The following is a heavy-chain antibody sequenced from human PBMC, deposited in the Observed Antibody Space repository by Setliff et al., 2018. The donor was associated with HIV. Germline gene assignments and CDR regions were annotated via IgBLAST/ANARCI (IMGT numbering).Heavy chain of an antibody. Sequence: PSETLSLTCTVSGGSISSRNFYWGWIRQPPGKGLERIGSIAYTGSGYYNSSLKSRVTISVDTSRNECSLKLTSVTAADTAVYYCAREVRWELPQGFDHWGQGSQVTVSS. V-gene: IGHV4-39*07. CDR2: IAYTGSG. CDR3: AREVRWELPQGFDH. D-gene: IGHD1-26*01. J-gene: IGHJ4*02. CDR1: GGSISSRNFY.